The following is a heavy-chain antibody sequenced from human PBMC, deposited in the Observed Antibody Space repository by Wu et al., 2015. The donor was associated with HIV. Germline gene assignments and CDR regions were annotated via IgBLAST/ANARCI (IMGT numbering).Heavy chain of an antibody. CDR1: GGTFSNYA. V-gene: IGHV1-69*12. Sequence: QVQLVQSGSEMXKPGSSLKLSCKASGGTFSNYAISWVRQAPGQRLEWMGGIVPMFGRAVYAQKFQGRVSITADESTSTAYMEFSSLRSEDTAVYYCAGRDSRIRGEGKKSGYYHFYTDVWGRGTTVTVSS. CDR3: AGRDSRIRGEGKKSGYYHFYTDV. CDR2: IVPMFGRA. J-gene: IGHJ6*03. D-gene: IGHD3-10*01.